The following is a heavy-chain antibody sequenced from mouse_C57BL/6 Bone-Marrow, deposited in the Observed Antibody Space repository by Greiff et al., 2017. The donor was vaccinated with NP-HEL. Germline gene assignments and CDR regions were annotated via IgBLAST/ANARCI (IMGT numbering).Heavy chain of an antibody. J-gene: IGHJ4*01. CDR2: IRSKSNNYAT. Sequence: EVHLVESGGGLVQPKGSLKLSCAASGFSFNTYAMNWVRQAPGKGLEWVARIRSKSNNYATYYADSVKDRFTISRDDSESMLYLQMNNLKTEDTAMYYCVRHGGYDGYPYAMDYWGQGTSVTVSS. CDR3: VRHGGYDGYPYAMDY. V-gene: IGHV10-1*01. D-gene: IGHD2-3*01. CDR1: GFSFNTYA.